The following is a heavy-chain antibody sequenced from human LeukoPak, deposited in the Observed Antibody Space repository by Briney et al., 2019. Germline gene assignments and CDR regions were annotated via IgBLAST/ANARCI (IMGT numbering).Heavy chain of an antibody. CDR1: GFTFSDYY. Sequence: GGSLRLSCAASGFTFSDYYMSWIRQAPGKGLEWVSYISSSGSTIYYADSVKGRFTISRDNAENSLYLQMNSLRAEDTAVYYCARLRFLEWLPTYFDYWGQGTLVTVSS. J-gene: IGHJ4*02. V-gene: IGHV3-11*01. D-gene: IGHD3-3*01. CDR2: ISSSGSTI. CDR3: ARLRFLEWLPTYFDY.